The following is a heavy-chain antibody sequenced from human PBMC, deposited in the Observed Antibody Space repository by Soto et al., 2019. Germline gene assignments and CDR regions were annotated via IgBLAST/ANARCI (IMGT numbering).Heavy chain of an antibody. CDR1: GGTFSSYA. D-gene: IGHD5-12*01. CDR3: ASDVEMATIGY. V-gene: IGHV1-69*01. J-gene: IGHJ4*02. Sequence: GASVKVSFKASGGTFSSYAISWVLQAPGQGLEWMGGIIPIFGTANYAQKFQGRVTITADESTSTAYMELSSLRSEDTAVYYCASDVEMATIGYWGQGTLVTVSS. CDR2: IIPIFGTA.